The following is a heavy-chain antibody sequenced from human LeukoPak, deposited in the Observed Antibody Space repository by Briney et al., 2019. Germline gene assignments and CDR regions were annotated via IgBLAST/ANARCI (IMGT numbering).Heavy chain of an antibody. CDR1: GFTFSDYY. CDR2: ISATGSYV. V-gene: IGHV3-11*01. CDR3: ARDPPGYKSTDNFFDT. D-gene: IGHD2-15*01. Sequence: GRSLRLSCVASGFTFSDYYMTWIRQAPGKGLETISHISATGSYVDYADSVKGRFTASRDNAKNSLYVQMNSLRADDTGVYYCARDPPGYKSTDNFFDTWGQGTLVTVSS. J-gene: IGHJ5*02.